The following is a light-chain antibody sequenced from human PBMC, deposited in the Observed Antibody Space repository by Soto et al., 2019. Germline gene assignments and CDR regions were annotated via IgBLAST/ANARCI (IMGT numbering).Light chain of an antibody. CDR1: SSDVGNYDY. J-gene: IGLJ2*01. CDR3: SSYTNSTTLVV. V-gene: IGLV2-14*03. Sequence: QSALTQPASVSGSPGQSITISCTGTSSDVGNYDYVSWYQQHPGKAPKLMIYEVSTRPSGVSDRFSGSKSGNTASLTISGLQAEDEADYYCSSYTNSTTLVVFGGGTKLTVL. CDR2: EVS.